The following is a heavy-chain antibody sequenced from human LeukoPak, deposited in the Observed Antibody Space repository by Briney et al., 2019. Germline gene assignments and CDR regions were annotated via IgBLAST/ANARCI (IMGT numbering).Heavy chain of an antibody. CDR2: IYYSGNT. CDR1: GDSISSSNYY. V-gene: IGHV4-39*07. Sequence: SETLSLTCTVSGDSISSSNYYWGWIRQPPGMGLEWIATIYYSGNTYYNPSLKSRVTISVDTSKNKFSLKLSSVTAADTAIYYCAAESERWLLRSWGQGTLVTVSS. CDR3: AAESERWLLRS. J-gene: IGHJ4*02. D-gene: IGHD6-19*01.